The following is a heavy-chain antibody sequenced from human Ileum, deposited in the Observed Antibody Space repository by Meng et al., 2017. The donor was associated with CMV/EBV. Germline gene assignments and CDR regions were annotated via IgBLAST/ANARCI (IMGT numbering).Heavy chain of an antibody. CDR3: ARPLSSSSGDWFDP. CDR1: GYAFSDYY. Sequence: KASGYAFSDYYIHWVRQAPGQGLEWMGWINPNTGSTNYAQKFRYRVTMTRDTSVGTAYMGLSGLKLGDTAVYYCARPLSSSSGDWFDPWGQGTLVTVSS. D-gene: IGHD6-13*01. V-gene: IGHV1-2*02. CDR2: INPNTGST. J-gene: IGHJ5*02.